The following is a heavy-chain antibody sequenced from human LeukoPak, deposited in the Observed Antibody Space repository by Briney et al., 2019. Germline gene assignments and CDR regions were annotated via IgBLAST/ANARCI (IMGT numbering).Heavy chain of an antibody. CDR2: ISASGNTK. J-gene: IGHJ4*02. Sequence: GGSLRLSCAASGFTFSSYEVIWVRRAPGKGLEWVSYISASGNTKYYADSVKGRFTVSRDNAKNSLYLQMNSLRAEDTAVYYCAREGYYYFDYWRQGTLVTVSS. CDR1: GFTFSSYE. D-gene: IGHD1-1*01. CDR3: AREGYYYFDY. V-gene: IGHV3-48*03.